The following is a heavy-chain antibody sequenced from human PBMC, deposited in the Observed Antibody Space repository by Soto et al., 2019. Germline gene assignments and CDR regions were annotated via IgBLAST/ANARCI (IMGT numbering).Heavy chain of an antibody. D-gene: IGHD5-18*01. J-gene: IGHJ6*02. CDR3: ARSRRVRTNGYNYLAYYYYGMDV. CDR2: IIPIFGTA. CDR1: GGTFSSYA. Sequence: QVQLVQSGAEVKKPGSSVKVSCKASGGTFSSYAISWVRQAPGQGLEWMGGIIPIFGTANYAQKFQGRVTITADESTSTAYMELSSLRSEDTAVYYCARSRRVRTNGYNYLAYYYYGMDVWGQGTTVTVSS. V-gene: IGHV1-69*01.